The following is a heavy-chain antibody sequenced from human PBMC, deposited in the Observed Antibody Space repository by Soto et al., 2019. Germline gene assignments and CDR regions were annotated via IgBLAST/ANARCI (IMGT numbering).Heavy chain of an antibody. CDR2: ISSSSSYI. D-gene: IGHD2-21*02. Sequence: GGSLRLSCAASGFTFSSYSMNWVRQAPGKGLEWVSSISSSSSYIYYADSVKGRFTISRDNAKNSLYLQMNSLRAEDTAVYYCAREPIVVVTAILHYFDYWGQGTLVTVSS. V-gene: IGHV3-21*01. J-gene: IGHJ4*02. CDR3: AREPIVVVTAILHYFDY. CDR1: GFTFSSYS.